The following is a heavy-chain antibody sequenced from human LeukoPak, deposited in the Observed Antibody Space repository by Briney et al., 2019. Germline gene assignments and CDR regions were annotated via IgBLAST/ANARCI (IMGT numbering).Heavy chain of an antibody. Sequence: SEALSLTCTVSGGSISSSSYYWGWNRQPPGKGLEWIGSIYYSGSTYYNPSLKSRVTISVDTSKNQFSLKVNSVTAADTAVYYCARREVVDTSMVGDFWGQGSLVTVSS. CDR1: GGSISSSSYY. J-gene: IGHJ4*02. V-gene: IGHV4-39*07. CDR3: ARREVVDTSMVGDF. D-gene: IGHD5-18*01. CDR2: IYYSGST.